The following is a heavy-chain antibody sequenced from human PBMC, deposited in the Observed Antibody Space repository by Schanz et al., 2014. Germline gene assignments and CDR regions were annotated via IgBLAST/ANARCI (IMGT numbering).Heavy chain of an antibody. J-gene: IGHJ6*02. CDR1: GFTFSSYA. D-gene: IGHD6-13*01. Sequence: VQLVESGGDLVKPGGSLRLSCEASGFTFSSYAMSWVRQTPGKGLEWVSVISGSGVTIYYADSVKGRFTISRDNSRNTVYLQMSSLRAEDTAVYYCTTQQLGSHYLYGMDVWGQGTLVTVSS. CDR3: TTQQLGSHYLYGMDV. CDR2: ISGSGVTI. V-gene: IGHV3-23*04.